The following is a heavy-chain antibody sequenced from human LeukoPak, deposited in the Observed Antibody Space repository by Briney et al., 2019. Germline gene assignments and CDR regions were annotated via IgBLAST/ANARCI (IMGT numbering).Heavy chain of an antibody. CDR2: IWYDGSNK. CDR3: AKDLGFLEWFGAFDI. D-gene: IGHD3-3*01. CDR1: GFTFSSYG. Sequence: PGGSLRLSCAASGFTFSSYGMHWVRQAPGKGLGWVAVIWYDGSNKYYADSVKGRFTISRDNSKNTLYLQMNSLRAEDTAVYYCAKDLGFLEWFGAFDIWGQGTMVTVSS. V-gene: IGHV3-33*06. J-gene: IGHJ3*02.